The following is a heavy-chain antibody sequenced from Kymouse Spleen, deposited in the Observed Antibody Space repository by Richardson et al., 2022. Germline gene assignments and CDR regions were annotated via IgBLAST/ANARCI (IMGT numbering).Heavy chain of an antibody. CDR2: IYYSGST. CDR1: GGSVSSGSYY. Sequence: QVQLQESGPGLVKPSETLSLTCTVSGGSVSSGSYYWSWIRQPPGKGLEWIGYIYYSGSTNYNPSLKSRVTISVDTSKNQFSLKLSSVTAADTAVYYCARDYYYGSGSYYLYYYYGMDVWGQGTTVTVSS. CDR3: ARDYYYGSGSYYLYYYYGMDV. V-gene: IGHV4-61*01. J-gene: IGHJ6*02. D-gene: IGHD3-10*01.